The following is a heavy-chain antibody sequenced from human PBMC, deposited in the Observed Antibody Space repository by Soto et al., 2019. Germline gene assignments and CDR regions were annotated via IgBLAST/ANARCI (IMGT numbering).Heavy chain of an antibody. CDR2: IWYDGSNK. CDR3: AREWDYYGSRSYYNG. Sequence: QVQLVESGGGVVQPGRSLRLSCAASGFTFSSYGMHWVRQAPGKGLAWVAVIWYDGSNKYYADSVKGRFTISRDNSKNTLYLQRNSLRAEDTAVYYCAREWDYYGSRSYYNGWGQGTLVTVSS. CDR1: GFTFSSYG. V-gene: IGHV3-33*01. J-gene: IGHJ4*02. D-gene: IGHD3-10*01.